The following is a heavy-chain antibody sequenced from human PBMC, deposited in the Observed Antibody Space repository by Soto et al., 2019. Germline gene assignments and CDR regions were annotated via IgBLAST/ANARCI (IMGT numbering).Heavy chain of an antibody. Sequence: EVRLVESGGGLVHPGASLTVSCEASGFAFSSLWMHWVRQAPGKGLEWVSRIDNEGIGTNYADAVRGRFTMSRDKAKNMLYLHMNSLRADDTGVYFCVRLGGSSWADYWGQGTLVTVSS. J-gene: IGHJ4*02. CDR1: GFAFSSLW. CDR3: VRLGGSSWADY. D-gene: IGHD6-13*01. V-gene: IGHV3-74*01. CDR2: IDNEGIGT.